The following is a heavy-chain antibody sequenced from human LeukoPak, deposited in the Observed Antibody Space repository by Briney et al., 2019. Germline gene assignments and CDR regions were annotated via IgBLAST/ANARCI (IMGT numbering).Heavy chain of an antibody. D-gene: IGHD5-12*01. CDR1: GFTVSRSY. Sequence: GGSLRLSCAASGFTVSRSYMTWVRQAPGKGLEWISVIYSGGSTYYADSVKGRFTISRDNSKNIVYLQMNRLRADDTAVYYCARADVAFFDHCGQGTLVTVSA. CDR3: ARADVAFFDH. V-gene: IGHV3-53*01. CDR2: IYSGGST. J-gene: IGHJ4*02.